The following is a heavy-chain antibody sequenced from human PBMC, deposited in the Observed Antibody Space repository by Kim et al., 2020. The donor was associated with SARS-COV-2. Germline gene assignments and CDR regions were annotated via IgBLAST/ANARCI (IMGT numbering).Heavy chain of an antibody. D-gene: IGHD3-10*01. CDR3: ASPGITMVRGVLSQGGPYYYGMEV. J-gene: IGHJ6*01. CDR2: IYSGGST. V-gene: IGHV3-53*01. CDR1: GFTVSSNY. Sequence: GGSLRLSCAASGFTVSSNYMSWVRQAPGKGLEWVSVIYSGGSTYYADSVKGRFTISRDNSKNTLYLQMNSLRAEDTAVYYCASPGITMVRGVLSQGGPYYYGMEVWGQGTTVSVSS.